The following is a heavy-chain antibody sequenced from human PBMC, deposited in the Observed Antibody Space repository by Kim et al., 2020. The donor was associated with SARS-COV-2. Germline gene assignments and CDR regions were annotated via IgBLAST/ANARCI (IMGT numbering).Heavy chain of an antibody. CDR2: ISYDGSNK. CDR1: GFTFSSYG. J-gene: IGHJ5*02. D-gene: IGHD3-22*01. CDR3: AKFDMIA. V-gene: IGHV3-30*18. Sequence: GGSLRLSCAASGFTFSSYGMHWVRQAPGKGLEWVAVISYDGSNKYYADSVKGRFTISRDNSKNTLYLQMNSLRAEDTAVYYCAKFDMIAWGQGTLVTVSS.